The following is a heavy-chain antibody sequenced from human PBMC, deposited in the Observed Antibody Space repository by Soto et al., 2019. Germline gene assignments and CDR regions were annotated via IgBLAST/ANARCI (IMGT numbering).Heavy chain of an antibody. CDR2: ISAYNGNT. Sequence: ASVKVSCKASGYTFTSYGISWVRQAPGQGLEWMGWISAYNGNTNYAQKLQGRVTMTTDTSTSTAYMELRSLRSDDTAVYYCARDCIRASHCYTPVFDYWGQGTLVTVSS. CDR1: GYTFTSYG. J-gene: IGHJ4*02. CDR3: ARDCIRASHCYTPVFDY. D-gene: IGHD2-2*02. V-gene: IGHV1-18*04.